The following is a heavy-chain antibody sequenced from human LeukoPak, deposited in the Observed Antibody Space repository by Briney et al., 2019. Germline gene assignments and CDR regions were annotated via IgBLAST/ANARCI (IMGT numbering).Heavy chain of an antibody. V-gene: IGHV3-64*02. CDR2: INSDGDNT. CDR1: GFTFNSYT. Sequence: GGSLRLSCAASGFTFNSYTLHWVRQAPGKGLEYISAINSDGDNTYYADSVKGRFTISRDNAKNSLYLQMNSLRAEDTAVYYCAELGIIMIGGVWGKGTTVTISS. CDR3: AELGIIMIGGV. J-gene: IGHJ6*04. D-gene: IGHD3-10*02.